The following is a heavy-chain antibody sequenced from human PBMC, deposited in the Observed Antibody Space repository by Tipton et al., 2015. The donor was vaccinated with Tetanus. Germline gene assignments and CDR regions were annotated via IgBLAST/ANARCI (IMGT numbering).Heavy chain of an antibody. D-gene: IGHD3-10*01. CDR3: ARSKLLWFGESLSGFDS. V-gene: IGHV4-61*01. CDR1: GAVWSGWHY. CDR2: ISDGGRT. J-gene: IGHJ4*02. Sequence: GAVWSGWHYWSWIRQPPGKGLEWIGYISDGGRTNYNPSLKSRLTISVDTSKNQFSLTLNSVTAADTAVYYCARSKLLWFGESLSGFDSWGQGTLVTVSA.